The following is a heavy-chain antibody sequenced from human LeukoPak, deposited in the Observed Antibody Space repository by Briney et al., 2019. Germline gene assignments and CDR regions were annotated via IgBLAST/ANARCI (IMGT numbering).Heavy chain of an antibody. CDR2: IKQDGSEK. CDR1: GFTFSSYW. J-gene: IGHJ4*02. D-gene: IGHD4-17*01. CDR3: ARGQGDYDLFDY. V-gene: IGHV3-7*01. Sequence: GGSLRLSCAASGFTFSSYWMSWARQAPGKGLEWVANIKQDGSEKYYVDSVKGRFTISRDNAKNSLYLQMNSLRAEDTAVYFCARGQGDYDLFDYWGQGTLVTVSS.